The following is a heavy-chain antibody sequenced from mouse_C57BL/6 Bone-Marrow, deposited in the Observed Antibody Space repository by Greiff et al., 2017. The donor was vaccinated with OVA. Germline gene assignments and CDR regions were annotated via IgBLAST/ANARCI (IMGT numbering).Heavy chain of an antibody. V-gene: IGHV1-50*01. CDR1: GYTFTSYW. CDR3: ARRYYGPRRYFDV. CDR2: IDPSDSYT. Sequence: VQLQQSGAELVKPGASVKLSCKASGYTFTSYWMQWVKQRPGQGLEWIGEIDPSDSYTNYNQKFKGKATLTVDTSSSTAYMQLSSLTSEDSAVYYCARRYYGPRRYFDVWDTGTTVTVSS. J-gene: IGHJ1*03. D-gene: IGHD1-2*01.